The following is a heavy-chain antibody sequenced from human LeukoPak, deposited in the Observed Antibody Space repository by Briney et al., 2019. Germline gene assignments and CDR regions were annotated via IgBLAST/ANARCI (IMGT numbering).Heavy chain of an antibody. CDR1: GGSISSYY. CDR3: ARRGGNSGSDY. V-gene: IGHV4-59*12. D-gene: IGHD4-23*01. CDR2: IYYSGST. J-gene: IGHJ4*02. Sequence: TSETLSLTCTGSGGSISSYYWSWIRQPPGKGLEWIGSIYYSGSTYYNPSLKSRVTISVDTSKNQFSLKLSSVTAADTAVYYCARRGGNSGSDYWGQGTLVTVSS.